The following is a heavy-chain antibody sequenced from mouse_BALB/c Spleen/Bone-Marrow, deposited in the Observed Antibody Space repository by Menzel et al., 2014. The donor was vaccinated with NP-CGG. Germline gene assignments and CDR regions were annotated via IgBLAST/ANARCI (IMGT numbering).Heavy chain of an antibody. CDR3: ARQENWALDY. J-gene: IGHJ2*01. V-gene: IGHV5-9-3*01. Sequence: VQVVESGGGLVKPGGSLKLSCAASGFTFSDYAVSWVRQSPEKRLEWVATITSGGGSTYYPDSVKGRFTISRDNAKNTLYLQMSSLRSEDTAMYYCARQENWALDYWGQGTTLTVSS. CDR1: GFTFSDYA. D-gene: IGHD4-1*01. CDR2: ITSGGGST.